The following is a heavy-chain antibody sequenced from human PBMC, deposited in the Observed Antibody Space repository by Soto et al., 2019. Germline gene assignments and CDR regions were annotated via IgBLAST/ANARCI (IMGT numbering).Heavy chain of an antibody. V-gene: IGHV5-51*01. J-gene: IGHJ6*02. Sequence: GAALKISGEGSGESFTRSWSGWVRQKPGKGLEWMGIIYPGDSDTRYSPSFQGQVTISADKSISTAYLQWSSLKASDTAMYYCARTESGYSYGFADVWGQGTTVTVSS. D-gene: IGHD5-18*01. CDR1: GESFTRSW. CDR2: IYPGDSDT. CDR3: ARTESGYSYGFADV.